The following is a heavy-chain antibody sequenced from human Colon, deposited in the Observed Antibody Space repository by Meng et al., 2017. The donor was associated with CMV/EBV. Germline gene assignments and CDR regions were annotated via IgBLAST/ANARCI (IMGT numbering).Heavy chain of an antibody. CDR1: GFTFSSYW. Sequence: GESLKISCAASGFTFSSYWMSWVRQAPGKGLEWVANIKEDGSEKYYVDSVKGRFTISRDNAKNTVFLQMNNLRTEDTAVYYCARNRRECGGDWYLADSWGQGTQVTVSS. J-gene: IGHJ5*02. V-gene: IGHV3-7*01. D-gene: IGHD2-21*02. CDR2: IKEDGSEK. CDR3: ARNRRECGGDWYLADS.